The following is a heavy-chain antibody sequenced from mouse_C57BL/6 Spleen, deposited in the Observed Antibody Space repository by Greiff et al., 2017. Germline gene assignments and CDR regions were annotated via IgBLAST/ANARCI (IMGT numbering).Heavy chain of an antibody. V-gene: IGHV1-81*01. Sequence: VQLQQSGAELARPGASVKLSCKASGYTFTSSGISWVKQSTGQGLEWIGEIYPRSGNTYYNEKFKGKATLTADKSSCTAYMELRSLVSEYSAVYCCAKPDYDYEGFAYWGQGTLVTVSA. D-gene: IGHD2-4*01. CDR3: AKPDYDYEGFAY. CDR2: IYPRSGNT. J-gene: IGHJ3*01. CDR1: GYTFTSSG.